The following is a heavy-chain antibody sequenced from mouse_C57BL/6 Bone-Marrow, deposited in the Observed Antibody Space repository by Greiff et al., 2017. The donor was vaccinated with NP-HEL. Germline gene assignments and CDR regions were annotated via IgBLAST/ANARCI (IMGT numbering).Heavy chain of an antibody. CDR3: ARRSTMVTYYFDY. V-gene: IGHV5-17*01. CDR2: ISSGSSTI. D-gene: IGHD2-1*01. J-gene: IGHJ2*01. Sequence: EVMLVESGGGLVKPGGSLKLSCAASGFTFSDYGMHWVRQAPEKGLEWVAYISSGSSTIYYAAKVKGRFTISRDNAKNTLFLQMTSLRSEDTAMYYCARRSTMVTYYFDYWGQGTTLTVAS. CDR1: GFTFSDYG.